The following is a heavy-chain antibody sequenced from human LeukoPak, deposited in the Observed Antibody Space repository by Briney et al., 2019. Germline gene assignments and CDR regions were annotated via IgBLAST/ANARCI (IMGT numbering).Heavy chain of an antibody. CDR1: GFTFSSYE. D-gene: IGHD4-23*01. J-gene: IGHJ4*02. V-gene: IGHV3-48*03. CDR2: ISSSGSTI. CDR3: AKLLSNSGRFLY. Sequence: GGSLRLSCAASGFTFSSYEMNWVRQAPGKGLEWVSYISSSGSTIYYADSVKGRFTISRDNSKNTLYLQMNSLRAEDTAVYYCAKLLSNSGRFLYWGQGTLVTVSS.